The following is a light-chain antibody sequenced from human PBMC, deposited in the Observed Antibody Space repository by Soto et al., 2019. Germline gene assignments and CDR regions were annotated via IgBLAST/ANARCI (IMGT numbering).Light chain of an antibody. Sequence: DIQMTQSPSTLSGSVGDRVTITCRASQTISSWLAWYQQKPGKAPKLLIYKASTLTSGVPSRFSGSGSGTEFTLTISSLQPDDFATYYCQHYNSYSEAFGKGTKVDIK. V-gene: IGKV1-5*03. CDR3: QHYNSYSEA. CDR2: KAS. J-gene: IGKJ1*01. CDR1: QTISSW.